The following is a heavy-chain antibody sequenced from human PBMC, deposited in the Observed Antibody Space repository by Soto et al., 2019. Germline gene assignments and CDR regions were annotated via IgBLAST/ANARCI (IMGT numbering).Heavy chain of an antibody. D-gene: IGHD3-22*01. CDR2: IIPIFGTA. Sequence: ASVKVSCKASGGTFISYAISWVRQAPGQGLEWMGGIIPIFGTANYAQKFQGRVTITADKSTSTAYMELSSLRSEDTAVYYCARGMYYYDSSGYYRFDYWGQGTLVTVSS. V-gene: IGHV1-69*06. CDR1: GGTFISYA. CDR3: ARGMYYYDSSGYYRFDY. J-gene: IGHJ4*02.